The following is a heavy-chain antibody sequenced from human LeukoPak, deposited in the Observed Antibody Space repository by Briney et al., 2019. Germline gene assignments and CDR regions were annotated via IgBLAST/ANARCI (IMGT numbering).Heavy chain of an antibody. Sequence: GESLKISCRGSGYSFSTYWIGWVRQMPGKGLEWMGIIYPGDSDTRYSPSFEGQVTISADKSISTAYLQWSSLKASDTAMYYCARTPTSLSNPNYFDHWGQGTLVTVSS. V-gene: IGHV5-51*01. CDR3: ARTPTSLSNPNYFDH. CDR1: GYSFSTYW. CDR2: IYPGDSDT. J-gene: IGHJ4*02.